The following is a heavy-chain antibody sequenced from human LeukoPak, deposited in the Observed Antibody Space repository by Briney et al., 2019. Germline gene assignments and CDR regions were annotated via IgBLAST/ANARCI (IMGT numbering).Heavy chain of an antibody. CDR2: MNPNSGNT. Sequence: GASVKVSCKASGYTFTSYGINWVRQATRQGLEWMGWMNPNSGNTGYAQKFQGRVTMTRNTSISTAYMGLSSLRSEDTAVYYCARERLVVTYYDFWSGYFSPATNWFDPWGQGTLVTVSS. J-gene: IGHJ5*02. V-gene: IGHV1-8*02. D-gene: IGHD3-3*01. CDR3: ARERLVVTYYDFWSGYFSPATNWFDP. CDR1: GYTFTSYG.